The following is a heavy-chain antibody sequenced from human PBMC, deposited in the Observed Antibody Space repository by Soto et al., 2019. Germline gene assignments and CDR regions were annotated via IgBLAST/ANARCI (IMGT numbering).Heavy chain of an antibody. J-gene: IGHJ4*02. V-gene: IGHV3-23*01. CDR2: ISGSGGST. CDR1: GFTFSSYA. D-gene: IGHD1-26*01. CDR3: ASDGVGATVYFGYFED. Sequence: GGSLRLSCAASGFTFSSYAMSWVRQAPGKGLEWVSAISGSGGSTYYADSVKGRFTISRDNSKNTLYLQMNSLRAEDTAVYYCASDGVGATVYFGYFEDWGQGALVIVSS.